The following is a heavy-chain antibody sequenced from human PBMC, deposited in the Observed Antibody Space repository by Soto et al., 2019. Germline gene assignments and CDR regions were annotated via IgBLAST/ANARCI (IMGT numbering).Heavy chain of an antibody. CDR3: ARGEDGGNIDY. Sequence: PSETLSLTCTVSGGSISSYYWGWIRQPPGKGLEWIGSIYYSGSTYYNPSLKSRVTISVDTSKNQFSLKLSSVTAADTAVYYCARGEDGGNIDYWGQGTLVTVSS. V-gene: IGHV4-39*07. CDR1: GGSISSYY. D-gene: IGHD2-15*01. CDR2: IYYSGST. J-gene: IGHJ4*02.